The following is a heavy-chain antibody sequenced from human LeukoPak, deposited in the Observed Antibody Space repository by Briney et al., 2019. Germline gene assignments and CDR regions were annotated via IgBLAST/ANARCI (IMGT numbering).Heavy chain of an antibody. V-gene: IGHV3-74*01. J-gene: IGHJ5*02. CDR1: GFTFSSYW. Sequence: GGSLRLSCAASGFTFSSYWMHWVRQAPGKGLVRVSRINSDGTSTAYADSVKGRFTISRDNAKNTLYLQMNSLRVEETSLYYCARDPAPQGWFDLWGQGTLVTVSS. CDR3: ARDPAPQGWFDL. CDR2: INSDGTST.